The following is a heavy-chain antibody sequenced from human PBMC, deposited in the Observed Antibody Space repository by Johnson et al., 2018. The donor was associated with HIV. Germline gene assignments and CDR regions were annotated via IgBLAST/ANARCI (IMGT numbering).Heavy chain of an antibody. Sequence: QVLLVESGGGVVQPGRSLRLSCAASGFTFSSYDMHWVRQAPGKGLEWVALISYDGSNKYYADSVKGRFTISRDNSKNTLYLQMNSLRAEDTAVYYCARPGGDYSAFDIWGQGTMVTVSS. J-gene: IGHJ3*02. D-gene: IGHD4-17*01. V-gene: IGHV3-30*03. CDR3: ARPGGDYSAFDI. CDR2: ISYDGSNK. CDR1: GFTFSSYD.